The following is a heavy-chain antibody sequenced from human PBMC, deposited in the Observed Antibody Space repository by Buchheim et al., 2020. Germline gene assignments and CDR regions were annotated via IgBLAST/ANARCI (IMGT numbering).Heavy chain of an antibody. J-gene: IGHJ4*02. CDR1: GFSFSTNA. CDR2: IGGDGRS. Sequence: DVQLLQSGGGLVQPGGSLRLSCAASGFSFSTNAMSWVRQAPGRGLEWVSGIGGDGRSHYADSVQGRFTISRDSSKDTRYLLMNGLRVEDTATYYCAKDLHFWSAMDYWGQGAL. CDR3: AKDLHFWSAMDY. V-gene: IGHV3-23*01. D-gene: IGHD3-3*02.